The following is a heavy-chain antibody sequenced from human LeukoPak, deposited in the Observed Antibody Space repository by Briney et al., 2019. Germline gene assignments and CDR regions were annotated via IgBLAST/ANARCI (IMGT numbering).Heavy chain of an antibody. CDR3: ARGDGSWSDDAFDI. CDR2: MNPNSGNT. Sequence: ASVKVSCKASGYTFTSYDINWVRQATGQGLEWMGWMNPNSGNTGYAQKFQGRVTMTRNTSISTAYMDLSSLRSEDTAVYYCARGDGSWSDDAFDIWGQGTMVTVSS. V-gene: IGHV1-8*01. CDR1: GYTFTSYD. D-gene: IGHD6-13*01. J-gene: IGHJ3*02.